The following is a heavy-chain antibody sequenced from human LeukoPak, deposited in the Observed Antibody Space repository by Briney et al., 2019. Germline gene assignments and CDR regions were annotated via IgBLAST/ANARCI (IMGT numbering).Heavy chain of an antibody. Sequence: PSETLSLTCTVSGGSFSSPSYYWGWIRQPPGKGLEWIGSVYYKGNTYYIPSLKSRVTISVDTSKNQFSLKLSSVTAADTAMYYCARVGGSYYGGRIIDYWGQGTLVTVSS. J-gene: IGHJ4*02. CDR2: VYYKGNT. D-gene: IGHD1-26*01. CDR1: GGSFSSPSYY. CDR3: ARVGGSYYGGRIIDY. V-gene: IGHV4-39*07.